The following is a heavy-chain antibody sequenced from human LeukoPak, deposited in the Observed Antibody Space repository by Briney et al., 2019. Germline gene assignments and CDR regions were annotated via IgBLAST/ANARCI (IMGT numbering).Heavy chain of an antibody. Sequence: GASVKVSCKASGYTFTGYYMHWVRQAPGQGLEWMGRINPNSGGTNYAQKFQGRVTMTRDTSISTAYMELSRLRSDDSAVYYCARGYYYYSSGYYSPCFYWGQGTLVTVSS. CDR1: GYTFTGYY. CDR3: ARGYYYYSSGYYSPCFY. V-gene: IGHV1-2*06. D-gene: IGHD3-22*01. CDR2: INPNSGGT. J-gene: IGHJ4*02.